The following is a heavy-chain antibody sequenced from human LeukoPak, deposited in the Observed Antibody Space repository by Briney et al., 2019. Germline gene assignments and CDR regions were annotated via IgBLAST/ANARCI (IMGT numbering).Heavy chain of an antibody. CDR2: ISWRSGII. V-gene: IGHV3-9*01. CDR1: GFTFDNYA. CDR3: AKSLYGDPKYGMDV. Sequence: GRSLRLSCAASGFTFDNYAMHWVRQAPGKGLEWVSGISWRSGIIGYVDSVKGRFTISRDNAKNSLYLQMNSLRVEDTALYYCAKSLYGDPKYGMDVWGRGTTVTVSS. D-gene: IGHD4/OR15-4a*01. J-gene: IGHJ6*02.